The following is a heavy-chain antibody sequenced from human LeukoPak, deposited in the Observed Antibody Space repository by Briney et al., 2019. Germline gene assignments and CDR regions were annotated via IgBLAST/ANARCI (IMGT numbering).Heavy chain of an antibody. Sequence: SETLSLTCTVSGGSISSYYWGWIRQPPGKGLEWIGSIYYSGSTYYNPSLKSRVTISVDTSKNQFSLKLRSVTAADTAVYYCARGSVRGEFDPWGQGTLVTVSS. V-gene: IGHV4-39*07. J-gene: IGHJ5*02. CDR3: ARGSVRGEFDP. D-gene: IGHD3-10*01. CDR2: IYYSGST. CDR1: GGSISSYY.